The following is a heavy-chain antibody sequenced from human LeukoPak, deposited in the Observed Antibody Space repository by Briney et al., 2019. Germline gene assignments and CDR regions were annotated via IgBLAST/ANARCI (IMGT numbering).Heavy chain of an antibody. J-gene: IGHJ4*02. CDR1: GFSFSAYI. CDR3: TRRYGGHSGWAGYHDS. V-gene: IGHV3-64*01. D-gene: IGHD6-19*01. Sequence: GGSLRLSCVASGFSFSAYIMHWVRQAPGKGLEYVSAIRSAGSSTFYPNSVKGRFTISRGNSKSTLYLQMGSLRAEDTAVYYCTRRYGGHSGWAGYHDSWGQGTLVTVSS. CDR2: IRSAGSST.